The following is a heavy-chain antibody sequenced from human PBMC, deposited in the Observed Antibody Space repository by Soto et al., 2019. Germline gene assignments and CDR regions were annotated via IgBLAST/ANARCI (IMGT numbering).Heavy chain of an antibody. D-gene: IGHD6-19*01. Sequence: EVELLESGGGLVQPGGSLRLSCAASGFTFSNYAMNWVRQAPGKGLEWVSVISGSGGSTSYADSVKGRFTIYRDNSKNTLYLKMNSPRAADTAVYDCASPNSGWYFDYWGQGTLVTVSS. CDR1: GFTFSNYA. V-gene: IGHV3-23*01. CDR2: ISGSGGST. CDR3: ASPNSGWYFDY. J-gene: IGHJ4*02.